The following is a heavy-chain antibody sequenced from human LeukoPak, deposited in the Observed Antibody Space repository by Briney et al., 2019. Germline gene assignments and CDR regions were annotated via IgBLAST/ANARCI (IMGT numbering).Heavy chain of an antibody. CDR3: ARGSGYDTLDY. Sequence: GGSLRLSCAASGFTFSSYWMSWVRQAPGKGLEWVANIKQDGSEKYYVDSVKGRFTISRDNARNSLYLQMNSLRAEDTAVYYCARGSGYDTLDYWGQGTLVTVSS. CDR2: IKQDGSEK. CDR1: GFTFSSYW. V-gene: IGHV3-7*01. J-gene: IGHJ4*02. D-gene: IGHD5-12*01.